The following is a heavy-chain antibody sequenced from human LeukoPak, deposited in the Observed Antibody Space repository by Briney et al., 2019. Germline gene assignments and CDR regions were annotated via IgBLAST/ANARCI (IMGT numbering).Heavy chain of an antibody. Sequence: SETLSLTCTVSGGSISSYYWSWIRQPPGKGLEWIGYIYYSGSTNYNPSFKSRVTISVDTSKNQFSLKLSSVTAADTAVYYCAREGYDFWSGYRYFDYWGQGTLVTVSS. CDR3: AREGYDFWSGYRYFDY. J-gene: IGHJ4*02. CDR1: GGSISSYY. V-gene: IGHV4-59*01. CDR2: IYYSGST. D-gene: IGHD3-3*01.